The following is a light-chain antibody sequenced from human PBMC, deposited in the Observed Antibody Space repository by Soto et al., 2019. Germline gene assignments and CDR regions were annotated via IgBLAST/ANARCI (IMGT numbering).Light chain of an antibody. CDR1: QSIGRY. V-gene: IGKV1-39*01. Sequence: DIQMTQFPSSLSASVGDRLTVTCRASQSIGRYLNWYQQKPGKAPKVLIYSASSLQSGVPSRFSGSGSGTDFTLTISSLQPEDFATYYCQQSYSIPRTFGQGTTVEIK. J-gene: IGKJ1*01. CDR2: SAS. CDR3: QQSYSIPRT.